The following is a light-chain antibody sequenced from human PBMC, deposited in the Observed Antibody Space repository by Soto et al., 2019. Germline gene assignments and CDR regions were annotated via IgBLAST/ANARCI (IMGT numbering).Light chain of an antibody. CDR2: GAS. J-gene: IGKJ1*01. CDR1: QSISTN. Sequence: EIVMTQSTVTLSVSPGERATLSCRASQSISTNLAWYQQRPGQAPRLLIYGASTRATGISVRFSGSGSGTEFTLTISSLQSEDFAVYYCQHYDNWPPRTFGQGTKVDIK. CDR3: QHYDNWPPRT. V-gene: IGKV3-15*01.